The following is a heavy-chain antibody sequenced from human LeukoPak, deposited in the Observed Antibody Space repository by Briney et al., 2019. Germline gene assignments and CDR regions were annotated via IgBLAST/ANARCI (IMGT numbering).Heavy chain of an antibody. Sequence: GGSLRLPCAASGFTFSSYAMSWVRQAPGKGLEWVSAISGSGGSTYYADSVKGRFTTSRDNSKNTLYLQMNSLRAEDTAVYYCTFFYYYDSSGRWGQGTLVTVSS. CDR1: GFTFSSYA. J-gene: IGHJ4*02. CDR3: TFFYYYDSSGR. CDR2: ISGSGGST. V-gene: IGHV3-23*01. D-gene: IGHD3-22*01.